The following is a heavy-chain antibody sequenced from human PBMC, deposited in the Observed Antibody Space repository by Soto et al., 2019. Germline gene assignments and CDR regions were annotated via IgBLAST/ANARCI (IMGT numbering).Heavy chain of an antibody. CDR3: ARVGWELLDHAFDI. V-gene: IGHV3-74*01. J-gene: IGHJ3*02. CDR1: GFTFSSYW. Sequence: SGGSLRLSCAASGFTFSSYWMHWVRQARGKGLVWVSRINSDGSSTSYADSVKGRFTISRDNAKNTLYLQMNSLRAEDTAVYYCARVGWELLDHAFDIWGQGTMVTVSS. CDR2: INSDGSST. D-gene: IGHD1-26*01.